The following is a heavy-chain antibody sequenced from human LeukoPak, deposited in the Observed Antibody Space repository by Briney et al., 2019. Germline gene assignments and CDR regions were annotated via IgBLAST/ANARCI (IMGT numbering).Heavy chain of an antibody. CDR2: ISGSGSTI. J-gene: IGHJ4*02. V-gene: IGHV3-11*01. Sequence: PGGSLRLSCAVSGFTFSDHYMNWIRQAPGKGLEWVSYISGSGSTIYYADSVKGRFTISRDNSKNTLYLQMNSLGAEDTAVYYCAKAPQLAGDTPFDYWGQGTLVTVSS. CDR1: GFTFSDHY. CDR3: AKAPQLAGDTPFDY. D-gene: IGHD6-6*01.